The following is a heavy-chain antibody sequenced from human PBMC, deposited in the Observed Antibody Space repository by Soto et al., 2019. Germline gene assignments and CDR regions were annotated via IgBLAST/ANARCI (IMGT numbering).Heavy chain of an antibody. Sequence: EVQLVESGGGLVQPGGSLRLSCAASGFTFSDYGVNWVRQAPGKGLEWISYISSGSDTIYYADSVKGRFTISRYDAKNSLFLQMNSLREEDTAVYYCARVSTTWEDDYWGQGTLVTVSS. CDR3: ARVSTTWEDDY. J-gene: IGHJ4*02. CDR1: GFTFSDYG. CDR2: ISSGSDTI. D-gene: IGHD5-12*01. V-gene: IGHV3-48*02.